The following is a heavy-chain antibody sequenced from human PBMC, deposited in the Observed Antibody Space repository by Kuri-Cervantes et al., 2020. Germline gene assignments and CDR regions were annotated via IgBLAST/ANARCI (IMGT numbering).Heavy chain of an antibody. Sequence: GGSLRLSCIMSGFTFGDYAMSWFRQAPGKGPEWVGFIRSKAYGETKEYAAAVRGRFIISRDDSQNILFLYMNSLRTDDTAIYYCGNQDLGGESYFDFWGQGLMVTVSS. CDR1: GFTFGDYA. CDR2: IRSKAYGETK. CDR3: GNQDLGGESYFDF. V-gene: IGHV3-49*03. D-gene: IGHD4-17*01. J-gene: IGHJ4*02.